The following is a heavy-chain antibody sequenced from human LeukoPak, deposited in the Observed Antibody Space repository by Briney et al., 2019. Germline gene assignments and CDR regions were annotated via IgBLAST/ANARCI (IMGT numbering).Heavy chain of an antibody. CDR3: PRLYSSGWSAEYFQH. V-gene: IGHV1-46*04. D-gene: IGHD6-19*01. J-gene: IGHJ1*01. CDR2: INPSGGST. Sequence: ASVKVSCKASGYTFTSYYMHWVRQARGQGLEWMGIINPSGGSTSYAQKLQGRVTMTRDTSTSTVYMELSSLRSEDTAVYYCPRLYSSGWSAEYFQHWGQGTLVTVSS. CDR1: GYTFTSYY.